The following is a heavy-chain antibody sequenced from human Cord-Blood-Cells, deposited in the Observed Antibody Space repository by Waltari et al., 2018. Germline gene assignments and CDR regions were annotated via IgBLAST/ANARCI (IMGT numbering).Heavy chain of an antibody. D-gene: IGHD6-6*01. Sequence: EVQLVESGGGLVQPGGSLRLSCAASGFTVSSNYMSWVRQAPGKGLEWVSVIYSGGSTNYADSVNGRVTIARDNSKITLYLQMNSLRAEDTAVYYCARGSYYFDYWGQGTLVTVSS. V-gene: IGHV3-66*01. CDR2: IYSGGST. CDR1: GFTVSSNY. J-gene: IGHJ4*02. CDR3: ARGSYYFDY.